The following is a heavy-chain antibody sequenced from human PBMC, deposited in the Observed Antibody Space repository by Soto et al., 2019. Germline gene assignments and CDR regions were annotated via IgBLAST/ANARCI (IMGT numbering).Heavy chain of an antibody. Sequence: SVKVSCKASGGTFSSYTISWVRQAPGQGLEWMGRIIPILGIANYAQKFQGRVTITADKSTSTAYMELSSLRSEDTAVYYCARGYSGYGWFDPWGQGTLVTVSS. V-gene: IGHV1-69*02. CDR1: GGTFSSYT. J-gene: IGHJ5*02. CDR3: ARGYSGYGWFDP. CDR2: IIPILGIA. D-gene: IGHD5-12*01.